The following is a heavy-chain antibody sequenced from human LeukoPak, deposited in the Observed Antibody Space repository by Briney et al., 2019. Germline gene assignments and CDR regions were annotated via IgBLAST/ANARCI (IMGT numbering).Heavy chain of an antibody. CDR3: AKGNYYFDSSGYFHFDS. D-gene: IGHD3-22*01. CDR2: ISVSGGST. CDR1: GFTFSNCA. J-gene: IGHJ4*02. Sequence: PGGPLRLSCAASGFTFSNCAMSWVRQAPGKGLEWVSTISVSGGSTYYADSVEGRFTISRDNSKNTVYLQMNSLRVEDTAIYYCAKGNYYFDSSGYFHFDSWGQGTLVTVSA. V-gene: IGHV3-23*01.